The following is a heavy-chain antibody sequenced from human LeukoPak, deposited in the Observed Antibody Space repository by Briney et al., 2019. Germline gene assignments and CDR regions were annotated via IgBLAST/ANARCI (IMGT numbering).Heavy chain of an antibody. CDR2: INHSGST. CDR1: GGSFSGYY. V-gene: IGHV4-34*01. CDR3: ARGRPRRAFDI. Sequence: PSETLSLTCAVYGGSFSGYYWSWTRQPPGKGLEWIGEINHSGSTNYNPSLKSRVTISVDTSKNQFSLKLSSVTAADTAVYYCARGRPRRAFDIWGQGTMVTVSS. J-gene: IGHJ3*02.